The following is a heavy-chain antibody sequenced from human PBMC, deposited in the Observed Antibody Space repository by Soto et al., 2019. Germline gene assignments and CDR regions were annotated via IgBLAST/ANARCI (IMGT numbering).Heavy chain of an antibody. CDR1: GYTFTNYG. V-gene: IGHV1-3*01. CDR2: IHDGNGNT. J-gene: IGHJ3*02. Sequence: QVQLVQSGAEVKKPGASVKVSCMASGYTFTNYGIHWVRQAPGQSLEWMGWIHDGNGNTKYSEKFQGRVTITRDTSASTAYMELSSLRFEDTAVYYCARGEDIWGQGTMVTVSS. CDR3: ARGEDI.